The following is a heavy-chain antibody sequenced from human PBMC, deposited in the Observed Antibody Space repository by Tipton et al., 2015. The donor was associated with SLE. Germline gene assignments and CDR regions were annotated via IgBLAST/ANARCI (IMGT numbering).Heavy chain of an antibody. CDR1: GGSISSSSFY. CDR2: IYYSGST. V-gene: IGHV4-39*07. Sequence: TLSLTCTVSGGSISSSSFYWGWSRQPPGKGLEWIGSIYYSGSTYYNPSLKSRVTISVDTSKNQFSLKLSSVTAADTAVYYCARPHNWFDPWGQGTLVTVSS. J-gene: IGHJ5*02. CDR3: ARPHNWFDP.